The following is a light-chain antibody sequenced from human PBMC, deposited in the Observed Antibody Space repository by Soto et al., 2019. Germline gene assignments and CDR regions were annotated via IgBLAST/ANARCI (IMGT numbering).Light chain of an antibody. V-gene: IGKV1-27*01. J-gene: IGKJ3*01. CDR1: QGISNY. CDR3: QNYNSAPFT. Sequence: DIQMTQSPSSLSASVGDRVTITCRASQGISNYLAWYQQKPGKVPKLLIYAASTLQSGVPSRFSGSGSGTDFTRTISSLQPEDFATYYCQNYNSAPFTFGPGTKVVIK. CDR2: AAS.